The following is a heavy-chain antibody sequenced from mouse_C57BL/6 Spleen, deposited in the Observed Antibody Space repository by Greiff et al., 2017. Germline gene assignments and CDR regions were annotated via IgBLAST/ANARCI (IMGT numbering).Heavy chain of an antibody. J-gene: IGHJ4*01. V-gene: IGHV1-50*01. CDR1: GYTFTSYW. Sequence: QVQLQQPGAELVKPGASVKLSCKASGYTFTSYWMQWVKQRPGQGLEWIGEIDPSDSYTNYNQKFKGKATLTVDTSSSTAYMQLSSLTSEDSAVYYCARSAYYSNPYYAMDYWGQGTSVTVSS. CDR3: ARSAYYSNPYYAMDY. D-gene: IGHD2-5*01. CDR2: IDPSDSYT.